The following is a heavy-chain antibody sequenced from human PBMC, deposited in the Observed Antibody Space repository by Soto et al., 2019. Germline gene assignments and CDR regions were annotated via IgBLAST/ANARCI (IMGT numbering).Heavy chain of an antibody. CDR1: GFTFSSYS. J-gene: IGHJ6*03. D-gene: IGHD3-3*01. CDR3: ARDRDDFWSGYYYYMDV. V-gene: IGHV3-48*01. CDR2: ISSSSSTI. Sequence: EVQLVESGGGLVQPGGSLRLSCAASGFTFSSYSMNWVRQAPGKGLEWVSYISSSSSTIYYADSVKGRFTISRDNAKNSLYLQMNSLRAEDTAVYYCARDRDDFWSGYYYYMDVWGKGTTVTVSS.